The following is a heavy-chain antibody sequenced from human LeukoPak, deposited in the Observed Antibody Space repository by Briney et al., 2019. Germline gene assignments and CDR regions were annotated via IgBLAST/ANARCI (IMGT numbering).Heavy chain of an antibody. CDR1: GGSINNYY. CDR2: IYTRGST. D-gene: IGHD2-15*01. CDR3: ARGRYCSADICSGGDAFDI. J-gene: IGHJ3*02. V-gene: IGHV4-4*07. Sequence: PSETLSLTCTVSGGSINNYYWSWIRQPAGKGLEWIGRIYTRGSTNYNPSLKSRVTMSVDTSKDQFSLKLSSVTAADTAVYYCARGRYCSADICSGGDAFDIWGQGTMVSVSS.